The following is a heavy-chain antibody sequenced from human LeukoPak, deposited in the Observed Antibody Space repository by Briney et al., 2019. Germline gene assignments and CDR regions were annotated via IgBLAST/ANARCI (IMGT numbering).Heavy chain of an antibody. D-gene: IGHD4-23*01. CDR2: ISAYNGNT. V-gene: IGHV1-18*01. Sequence: ASVKVSCKASGGTFSSYAINWVRQAPGQGLEWMGWISAYNGNTNYAQKLQGRVTMTTDTSTSTAYMELRSLRSDDTAVYYCARPDYGGNRGAFDIWGQGTMVTVSS. CDR3: ARPDYGGNRGAFDI. J-gene: IGHJ3*02. CDR1: GGTFSSYA.